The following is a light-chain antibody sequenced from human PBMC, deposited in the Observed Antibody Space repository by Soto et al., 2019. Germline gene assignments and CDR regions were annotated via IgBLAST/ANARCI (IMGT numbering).Light chain of an antibody. CDR1: SSNIGNNY. Sequence: QSVLTQPPSVSAAPGQKVTISCSGSSSNIGNNYVSWYQQLPGTAPKLLIYDNNKRPSGIPDRFSGSKSGTSATLGINGLQTGDEADYYCGTWDSSLSAMVFGGGTKLTVL. CDR3: GTWDSSLSAMV. J-gene: IGLJ2*01. V-gene: IGLV1-51*01. CDR2: DNN.